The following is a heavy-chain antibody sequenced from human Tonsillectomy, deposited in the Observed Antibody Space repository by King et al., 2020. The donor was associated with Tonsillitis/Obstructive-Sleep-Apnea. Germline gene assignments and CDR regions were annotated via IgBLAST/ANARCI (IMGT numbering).Heavy chain of an antibody. J-gene: IGHJ4*02. CDR2: INHSGST. CDR1: GGSFSGYY. D-gene: IGHD1-26*01. V-gene: IGHV4-34*01. Sequence: VQLQQWGAGLLKPSETLSLTCAVYGGSFSGYYWSWIRQPPGKGLEWIGEINHSGSTNYNPSLKSRVTISVDTSKNQFSLKLSSVTAADTAVYYCARVKWELLRAFDYWGQGTLVTVSS. CDR3: ARVKWELLRAFDY.